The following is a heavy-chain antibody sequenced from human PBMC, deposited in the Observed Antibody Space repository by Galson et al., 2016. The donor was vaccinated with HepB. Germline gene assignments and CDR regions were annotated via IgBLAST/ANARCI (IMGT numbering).Heavy chain of an antibody. J-gene: IGHJ4*02. Sequence: SVKVSCKVSGYTLSDLSMHWVRQAPGKGLEWMGSFDPEDGETIYAQKFQGRVTMTEDTSTDTSYMELSSLTSDDTAVYFCARHTRRLLQFEFWGQGTLVTVSS. CDR1: GYTLSDLS. V-gene: IGHV1-24*01. D-gene: IGHD4-11*01. CDR2: FDPEDGET. CDR3: ARHTRRLLQFEF.